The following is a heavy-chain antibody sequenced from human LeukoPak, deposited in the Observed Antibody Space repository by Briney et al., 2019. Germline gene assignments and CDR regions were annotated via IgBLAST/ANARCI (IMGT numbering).Heavy chain of an antibody. J-gene: IGHJ4*02. V-gene: IGHV3-23*01. CDR3: AKGPLTEVAGTTWDY. CDR2: ISGSSGRT. D-gene: IGHD6-19*01. Sequence: GGSLRLSCAASGFTFSTYSMNWVRQAPVKGLEWVSAISGSSGRTYYADSVKGRFTISRDNSKNTLYLQMNSLRVEDTAVYYCAKGPLTEVAGTTWDYWGQGTPVTVSS. CDR1: GFTFSTYS.